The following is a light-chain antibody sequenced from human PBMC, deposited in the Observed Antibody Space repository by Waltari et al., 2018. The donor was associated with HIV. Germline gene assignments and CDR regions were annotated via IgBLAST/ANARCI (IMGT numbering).Light chain of an antibody. J-gene: IGKJ3*01. CDR2: NAS. V-gene: IGKV3-20*01. CDR3: QHYDNSHPIT. Sequence: EIVLTQSPGTLSLSPGERAALSCKASQNISSDSLAWYQQKFGQSPSLLIYNASTRATDIPDRFSGSGSGTDFTLTISRLQPADFAVYFCQHYDNSHPITFGPGT. CDR1: QNISSDS.